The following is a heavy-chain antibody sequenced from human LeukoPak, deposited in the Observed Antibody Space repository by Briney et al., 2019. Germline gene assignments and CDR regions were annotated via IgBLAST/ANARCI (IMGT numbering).Heavy chain of an antibody. CDR2: MSSSDDGR. J-gene: IGHJ3*02. V-gene: IGHV3-23*01. D-gene: IGHD2-15*01. CDR1: GFSFSSYA. CDR3: AKSPYCSGGSCYRGGYAFDI. Sequence: GGSLRLSCATSGFSFSSYAMSWVRQAPGKGLEWVSAMSSSDDGRYYAASVRGRFTISRDTSRSTLYLQMNSLRAEDAAVYYCAKSPYCSGGSCYRGGYAFDIWGQGTMVIVSS.